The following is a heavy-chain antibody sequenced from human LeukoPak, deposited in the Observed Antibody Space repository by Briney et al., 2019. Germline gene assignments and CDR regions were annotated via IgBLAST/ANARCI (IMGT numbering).Heavy chain of an antibody. V-gene: IGHV3-74*01. Sequence: PGGSLRLSCVTSGFTFSSYWVHWVRQVPGEGLVWVSRINTDGTTINYADSVKGRFTISRDNAKNSLYLQMNSLRAEDTAVYYCARRRGYSGSYLVSYYYYGMDVWGQGTTVTVSS. CDR1: GFTFSSYW. J-gene: IGHJ6*02. D-gene: IGHD1-26*01. CDR2: INTDGTTI. CDR3: ARRRGYSGSYLVSYYYYGMDV.